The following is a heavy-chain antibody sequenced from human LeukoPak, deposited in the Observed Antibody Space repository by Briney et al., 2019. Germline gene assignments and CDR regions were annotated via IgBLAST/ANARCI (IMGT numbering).Heavy chain of an antibody. CDR1: GGSITGYY. V-gene: IGHV4-59*01. J-gene: IGHJ4*02. Sequence: SETLSLTCTVAGGSITGYYWSWIRQPPGKGLEWIGNIYYSGSANYNPSLKSRVTMSVDTSKNQFSLKLNSVTAADTAVYYCARMYSGTSYYFDYWGQGTLVTVSS. CDR2: IYYSGSA. D-gene: IGHD1-26*01. CDR3: ARMYSGTSYYFDY.